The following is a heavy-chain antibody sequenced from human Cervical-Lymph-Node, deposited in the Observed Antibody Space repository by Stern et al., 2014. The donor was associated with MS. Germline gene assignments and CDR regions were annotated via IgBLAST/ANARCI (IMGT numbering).Heavy chain of an antibody. D-gene: IGHD3-22*01. CDR3: THSYDSGLGDS. V-gene: IGHV2-5*02. J-gene: IGHJ4*02. CDR1: GFSLNTSGVG. CDR2: IYWDDDE. Sequence: QITLKESGPTLVKPTQTLTLTCTLSGFSLNTSGVGVGRIRQPPGRALVWLALIYWDDDERYNSSLKNRLTVTKDTSKNQVVLTLTNMDPVDTATYYCTHSYDSGLGDSWGQGALVTVSS.